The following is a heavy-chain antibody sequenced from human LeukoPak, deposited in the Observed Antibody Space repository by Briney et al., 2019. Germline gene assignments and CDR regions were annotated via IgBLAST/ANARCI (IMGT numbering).Heavy chain of an antibody. CDR1: GFTFDDYA. D-gene: IGHD1-1*01. Sequence: GGSLRLSCAASGFTFDDYAMHWVRQAPGKGLEWVSGISWNSGSIGYADSVKGRFTISRDNAKNSLYLQMNSLRAEDMALYYCAKSSTGTTKAPFDYWGQGTLVTVSS. J-gene: IGHJ4*02. CDR2: ISWNSGSI. CDR3: AKSSTGTTKAPFDY. V-gene: IGHV3-9*03.